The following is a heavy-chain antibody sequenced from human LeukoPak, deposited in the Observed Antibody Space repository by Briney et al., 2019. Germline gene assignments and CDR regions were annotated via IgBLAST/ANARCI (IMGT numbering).Heavy chain of an antibody. Sequence: ASVKVSCKASGYTFTGYYMHWVRQAPGQGLEWMGWINPNSGGTNYAQKFQGRVTMTRDTSISTAYMELSRLRSDDTAVYYCAKQAEEQWLLIDYWGQGTLVTVPS. CDR1: GYTFTGYY. CDR2: INPNSGGT. D-gene: IGHD6-19*01. CDR3: AKQAEEQWLLIDY. J-gene: IGHJ4*02. V-gene: IGHV1-2*02.